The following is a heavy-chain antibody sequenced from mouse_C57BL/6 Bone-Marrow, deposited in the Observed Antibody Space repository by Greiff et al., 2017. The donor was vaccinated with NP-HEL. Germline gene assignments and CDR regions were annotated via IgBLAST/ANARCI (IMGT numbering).Heavy chain of an antibody. CDR3: ARNFYYYGSGGYVDY. CDR2: IWTGGGT. D-gene: IGHD1-1*01. Sequence: QVQLQQSGPGLVAPSQSLSITCTVSGFSLTSYAISWVRQPPGKGLEWLGVIWTGGGTNYNLALKSRLSISKDNSKSQVFLKMNSLQTDDTARYYCARNFYYYGSGGYVDYWGQGTTLTVSS. J-gene: IGHJ2*01. CDR1: GFSLTSYA. V-gene: IGHV2-9-1*01.